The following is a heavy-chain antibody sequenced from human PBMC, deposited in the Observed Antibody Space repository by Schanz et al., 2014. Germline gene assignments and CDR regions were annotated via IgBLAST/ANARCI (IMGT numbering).Heavy chain of an antibody. CDR2: ISTSGTYM. CDR1: GFSFGTYA. V-gene: IGHV3-21*01. J-gene: IGHJ3*02. Sequence: EVHLLESGGGLVQPGGSLRLSCAASGFSFGTYAMSWVRQAPGKGLLWVSSISTSGTYMYIADSLKGRLTISRDDAKKSMYLQMNNLRAEDTAVYYCAKSDAFDIWGQGTLVTVSS. CDR3: AKSDAFDI.